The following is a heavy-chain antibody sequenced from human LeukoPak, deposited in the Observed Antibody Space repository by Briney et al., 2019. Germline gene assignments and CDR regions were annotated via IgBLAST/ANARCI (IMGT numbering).Heavy chain of an antibody. Sequence: GGSLRLSCAASGFTFSSYSMNWVRQAPGKGLEWVSSISSSSSYIYYADSVKGQFTISRDNAKNSLYLQMNRLRAEDTAVYYCARGSLTGYYGPFDYWGQGTLVTVSS. CDR3: ARGSLTGYYGPFDY. J-gene: IGHJ4*02. CDR2: ISSSSSYI. D-gene: IGHD3-9*01. V-gene: IGHV3-21*01. CDR1: GFTFSSYS.